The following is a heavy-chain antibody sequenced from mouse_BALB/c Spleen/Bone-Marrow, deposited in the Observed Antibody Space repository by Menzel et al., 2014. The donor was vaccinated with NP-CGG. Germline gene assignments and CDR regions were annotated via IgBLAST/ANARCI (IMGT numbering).Heavy chain of an antibody. CDR1: GYTFTSYY. J-gene: IGHJ4*01. Sequence: QVQLQQSGAELVKPGASVKLSCKASGYTFTSYYLYWVKQRPGQGLEWIGEINPSNGGTNFNERFKSKASLTVDKSSSKAYVQLNSLTSEDSAVYYCTRRSLLSDYYSMDYWGQGTSVTVSS. V-gene: IGHV1S81*02. CDR2: INPSNGGT. D-gene: IGHD2-10*01. CDR3: TRRSLLSDYYSMDY.